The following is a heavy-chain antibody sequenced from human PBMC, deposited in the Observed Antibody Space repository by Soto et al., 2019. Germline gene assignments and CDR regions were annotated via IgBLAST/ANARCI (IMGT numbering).Heavy chain of an antibody. V-gene: IGHV3-30*18. CDR3: ANSWTTLTTGFDF. CDR2: ISSDGSEK. Sequence: GGSLRLSCVASGFTFSNYAMHWVRQAPGKGLGWVAVISSDGSEKYYLDSVRDRFTISRDNSKNTLYLQMNNLRPEDTPMYYCANSWTTLTTGFDFWGQGA. D-gene: IGHD4-17*01. J-gene: IGHJ4*02. CDR1: GFTFSNYA.